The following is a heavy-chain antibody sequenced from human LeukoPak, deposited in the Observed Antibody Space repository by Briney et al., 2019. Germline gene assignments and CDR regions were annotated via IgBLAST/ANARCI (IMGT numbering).Heavy chain of an antibody. CDR3: ERDRYDFWSGYSLNWFDP. J-gene: IGHJ5*02. D-gene: IGHD3-3*01. V-gene: IGHV3-48*03. Sequence: PGGSLRLSCAASGFTFSSYEMNWVRQAPGKGLEWVSYISSSGSTIYYADSVKGRFTISRDNAKNSLYLQMNSLRAEDTAVYYCERDRYDFWSGYSLNWFDPWGQGTLVTVSS. CDR1: GFTFSSYE. CDR2: ISSSGSTI.